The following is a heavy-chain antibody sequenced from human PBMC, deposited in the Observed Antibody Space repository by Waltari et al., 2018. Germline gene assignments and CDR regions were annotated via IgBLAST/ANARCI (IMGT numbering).Heavy chain of an antibody. J-gene: IGHJ5*01. CDR3: ARGWEPPTWFDS. CDR1: GFPFTKYS. D-gene: IGHD1-26*01. V-gene: IGHV3-21*01. Sequence: EVHLVESGGGLVKPGGSLRLSCAASGFPFTKYSIHWIRQTPGKGLEWVSSISRSSSDIYYADSVRGRFTISRDNANNSLTLQMHSLRAEDTGLYYCARGWEPPTWFDSWGQGTLVTVSS. CDR2: ISRSSSDI.